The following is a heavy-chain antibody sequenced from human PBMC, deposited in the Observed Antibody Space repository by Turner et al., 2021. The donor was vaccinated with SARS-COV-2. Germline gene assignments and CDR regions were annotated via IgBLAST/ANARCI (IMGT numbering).Heavy chain of an antibody. CDR3: AGEVVAATRPYYYGMDV. Sequence: QLQLQESGPGLVKPSETLSLPCTVSGGSIRSSSYYWGWSRQPPGKGLEWVGNIYYSGSTYYNPSLKSRVTISVDTSKNQFSLKLSSVTAADTAVYYCAGEVVAATRPYYYGMDVWGQGTTVTVSS. D-gene: IGHD2-15*01. CDR2: IYYSGST. J-gene: IGHJ6*02. V-gene: IGHV4-39*02. CDR1: GGSIRSSSYY.